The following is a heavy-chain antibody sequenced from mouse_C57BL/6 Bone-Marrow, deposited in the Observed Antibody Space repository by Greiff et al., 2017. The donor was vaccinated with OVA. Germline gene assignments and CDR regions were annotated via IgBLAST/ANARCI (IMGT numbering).Heavy chain of an antibody. Sequence: VQLQQPGAELVMPGASVKLSCKASGYTFTSYWMHWVQQRPGHGLEWIGEIDPSDSYTNYNQKFKGKSTLTVDKSYSTAYMQLSSLTSEDSAVYFCASSRDYYVSSYTLYFDVWGTGTTVTVSS. D-gene: IGHD1-1*01. CDR2: IDPSDSYT. CDR1: GYTFTSYW. J-gene: IGHJ1*03. CDR3: ASSRDYYVSSYTLYFDV. V-gene: IGHV1-69*01.